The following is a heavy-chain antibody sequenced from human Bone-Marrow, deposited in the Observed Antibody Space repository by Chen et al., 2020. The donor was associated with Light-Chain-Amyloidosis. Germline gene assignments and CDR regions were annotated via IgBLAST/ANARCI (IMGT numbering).Heavy chain of an antibody. D-gene: IGHD3-10*01. V-gene: IGHV2-5*02. CDR1: GLSLSTSGVG. CDR3: AHRLKVQGVIGFDY. Sequence: QITLKESGPTLVKPTQTLTLTCTFSGLSLSTSGVGLGWTRQPPGTALEWLALIYWDDDKRYSPSLKSRLTITEDTSKNQVVLIMTNMDPVDTATYYCAHRLKVQGVIGFDYWGQGTLVTVSS. CDR2: IYWDDDK. J-gene: IGHJ4*02.